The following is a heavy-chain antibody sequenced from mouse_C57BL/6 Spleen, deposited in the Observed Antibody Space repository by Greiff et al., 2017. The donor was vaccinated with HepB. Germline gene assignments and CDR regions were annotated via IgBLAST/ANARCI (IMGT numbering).Heavy chain of an antibody. CDR2: IYPGSGST. CDR1: GYTFTSYW. Sequence: QVQLQQPGAELVKPGASVKMSCKASGYTFTSYWITWVKQRPGQGLEWIGDIYPGSGSTNYNEKFKSKATLTVDTSSSTAYMQLNSLTSEDAAVYYCARGGDYVLDYAMDDWGQGTSVTVSS. J-gene: IGHJ4*01. V-gene: IGHV1-55*01. CDR3: ARGGDYVLDYAMDD. D-gene: IGHD2-13*01.